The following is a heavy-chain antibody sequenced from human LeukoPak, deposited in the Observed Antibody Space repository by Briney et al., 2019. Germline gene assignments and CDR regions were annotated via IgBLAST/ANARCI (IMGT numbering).Heavy chain of an antibody. CDR3: AREKNRSLGYSYGLGY. D-gene: IGHD5-18*01. V-gene: IGHV1-2*02. CDR1: GYTFTGYY. Sequence: ASVKVSCKASGYTFTGYYMHWVRQAPGQGLEWMGWINPNSGGTNCAQKFQGRVTMTRDTSISTAYMELSRLRSDDTAVYYCAREKNRSLGYSYGLGYWGQGTLVTVSS. CDR2: INPNSGGT. J-gene: IGHJ4*02.